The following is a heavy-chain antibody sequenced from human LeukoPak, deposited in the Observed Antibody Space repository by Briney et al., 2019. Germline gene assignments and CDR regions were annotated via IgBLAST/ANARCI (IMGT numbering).Heavy chain of an antibody. Sequence: ASVKVSCKASGYTFTGYYMHWVRQAPGQGLEWMGWINPTSGVTNYAQKFQGRVTMTRDTSNSTAYMELSRLGSDDTAVYYCARDNSFDSSAYYYSSPYFDYWGQGTLVTVSS. CDR3: ARDNSFDSSAYYYSSPYFDY. CDR1: GYTFTGYY. CDR2: INPTSGVT. D-gene: IGHD3-22*01. V-gene: IGHV1-2*02. J-gene: IGHJ4*02.